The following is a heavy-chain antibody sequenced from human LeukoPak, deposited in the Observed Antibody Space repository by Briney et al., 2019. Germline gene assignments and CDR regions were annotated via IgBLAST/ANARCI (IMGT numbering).Heavy chain of an antibody. CDR1: GFPLNSHP. CDR3: AKVTAVKRYYFDY. D-gene: IGHD2/OR15-2a*01. CDR2: FSCSGGST. J-gene: IGHJ4*02. Sequence: GGPLRLPCSASGFPLNSHPNCWVRHPPGKRLEWVFGFSCSGGSTYYTASVKGRFTISIDKSKNTLYLQMSSLSAEDTAVYYCAKVTAVKRYYFDYWGQGTLVTVSS. V-gene: IGHV3-23*01.